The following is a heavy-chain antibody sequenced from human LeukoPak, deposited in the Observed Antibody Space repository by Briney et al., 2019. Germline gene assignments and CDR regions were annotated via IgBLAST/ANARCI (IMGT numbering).Heavy chain of an antibody. D-gene: IGHD5-12*01. CDR2: IIPIFGTA. V-gene: IGHV1-69*13. J-gene: IGHJ4*02. Sequence: ASVKVSCKASGGTFSSYAISWVRQAPGQGLEWMGGIIPIFGTANYAQKFQGRVAITADESTSTAYMELSSLRSDDTAVYYCARDPSNSGYDYLYYFDYWGQGTLVTVSS. CDR1: GGTFSSYA. CDR3: ARDPSNSGYDYLYYFDY.